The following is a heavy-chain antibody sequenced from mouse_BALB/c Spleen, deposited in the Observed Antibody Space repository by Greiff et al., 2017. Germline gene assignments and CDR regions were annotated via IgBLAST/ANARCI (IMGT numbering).Heavy chain of an antibody. Sequence: VQGVESGPGLVAPSQSLSITCTVSGFSLTSYDISWIRQPPGKGLEWLGVIWTGGGTNYNSAFMSRLSISKDNSKSQVFLKMNSLQTDDTAIYYCVRGIYDGYHAWFAYWGQGTLVTVSA. CDR1: GFSLTSYD. J-gene: IGHJ3*01. D-gene: IGHD2-3*01. CDR2: IWTGGGT. V-gene: IGHV2-9-2*01. CDR3: VRGIYDGYHAWFAY.